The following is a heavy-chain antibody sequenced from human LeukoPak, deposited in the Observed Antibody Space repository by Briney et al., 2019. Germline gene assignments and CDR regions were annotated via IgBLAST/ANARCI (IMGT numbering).Heavy chain of an antibody. CDR3: AGGRRDIVVVPAAAAFDI. D-gene: IGHD2-2*01. Sequence: GGSLRLSCAASGFTFSSYSMNWVRQAPGKGLEWVSSISSSSSYIYYADSVKGRFTISRDNAKNSLYLQMNSLRAEDTAVYYCAGGRRDIVVVPAAAAFDIWGQGTMVTVSS. CDR2: ISSSSSYI. J-gene: IGHJ3*02. V-gene: IGHV3-21*01. CDR1: GFTFSSYS.